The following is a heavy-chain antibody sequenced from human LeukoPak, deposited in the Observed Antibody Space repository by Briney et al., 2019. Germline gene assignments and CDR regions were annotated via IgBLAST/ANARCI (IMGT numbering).Heavy chain of an antibody. CDR1: GFTVSSNY. Sequence: GGSLRLSCAASGFTVSSNYMSWVRQAPGKGLEWVSVIFGGGSTYYADSVKGRFSISRDNSKNTLYLQMNSLRAEDTAVYYCAREGTYCGGDCYPLGYWGQGTLVTVSS. CDR3: AREGTYCGGDCYPLGY. CDR2: IFGGGST. J-gene: IGHJ4*02. V-gene: IGHV3-53*01. D-gene: IGHD2-21*02.